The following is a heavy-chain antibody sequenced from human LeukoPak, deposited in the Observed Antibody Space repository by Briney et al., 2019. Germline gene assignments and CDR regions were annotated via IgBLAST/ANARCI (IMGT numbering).Heavy chain of an antibody. J-gene: IGHJ4*02. CDR3: ARDRGDWLPRDIDY. CDR1: GFTFSSYS. CDR2: ISSSSNTI. Sequence: PGGSLRLSCAASGFTFSSYSMNWVRQAPGKGLEWVSYISSSSNTIYYADSVKGRFTISRDNAKNSLYLQMNSLRAEDTAVYYCARDRGDWLPRDIDYWGQGTLVTVSS. V-gene: IGHV3-48*01. D-gene: IGHD2-21*02.